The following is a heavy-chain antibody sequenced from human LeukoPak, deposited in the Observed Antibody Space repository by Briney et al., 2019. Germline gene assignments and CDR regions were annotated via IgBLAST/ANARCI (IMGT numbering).Heavy chain of an antibody. CDR1: GDSISSSSYY. CDR2: IYYSGST. J-gene: IGHJ3*02. Sequence: SETLSLTCTVSGDSISSSSYYWGWIRQPPGKGLEWIGSIYYSGSTYYNPSLKSRVTISVDTSKNQFSLKLSSVTAADTAVYYCARSVRSQQDAFDIWGQGTMVTVSS. V-gene: IGHV4-39*07. CDR3: ARSVRSQQDAFDI.